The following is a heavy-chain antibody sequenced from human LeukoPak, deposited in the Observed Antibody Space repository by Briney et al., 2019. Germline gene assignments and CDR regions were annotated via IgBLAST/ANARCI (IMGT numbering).Heavy chain of an antibody. CDR2: ISGSGGST. D-gene: IGHD2-2*01. J-gene: IGHJ4*02. V-gene: IGHV3-23*01. Sequence: GGSLRLSCAASGFTFSSYAMSWVRQAPGKGLEWVSAISGSGGSTYYADSVKGRFTISRDNAKNSLYLQMNSLRAEDTAVYYCARVLGGSLVVPAATFDYWGQGTLVTVSS. CDR3: ARVLGGSLVVPAATFDY. CDR1: GFTFSSYA.